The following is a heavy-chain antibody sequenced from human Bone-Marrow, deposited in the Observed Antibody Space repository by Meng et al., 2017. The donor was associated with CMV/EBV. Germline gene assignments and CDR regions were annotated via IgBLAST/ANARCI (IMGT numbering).Heavy chain of an antibody. CDR3: AKGDSSGWGAPDY. Sequence: GESLKISCTASGFTFGDYAMSWVRQAPGKGLEWVAVISYDGSNKYYPDSVKGRLTISRDNSKNTLYLQMNSLRAEDTAVYYCAKGDSSGWGAPDYWGQGTLVTVSS. CDR2: ISYDGSNK. V-gene: IGHV3-30*04. CDR1: GFTFGDYA. J-gene: IGHJ4*02. D-gene: IGHD6-19*01.